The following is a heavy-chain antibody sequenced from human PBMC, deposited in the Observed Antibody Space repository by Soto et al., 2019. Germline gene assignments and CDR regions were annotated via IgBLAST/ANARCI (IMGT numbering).Heavy chain of an antibody. V-gene: IGHV1-69*02. CDR3: ARTSGSPNSNWFAP. D-gene: IGHD1-7*01. CDR2: IIPFLGRT. CDR1: GGTLSSYS. Sequence: QLHLVQSGAEVRKPGSSVKVSCKASGGTLSSYSVTWVRQAPGQGLEWMGRIIPFLGRTNYAQNFQGRVTFTADMSTITAYMELSSLTSDDTATSSCARTSGSPNSNWFAPWGQGTLVIVSS. J-gene: IGHJ5*02.